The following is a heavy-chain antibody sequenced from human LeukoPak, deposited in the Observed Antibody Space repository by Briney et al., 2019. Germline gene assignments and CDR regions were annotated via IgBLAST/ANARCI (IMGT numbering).Heavy chain of an antibody. J-gene: IGHJ4*02. CDR3: ARAIMGDYVWGSYQTEYYFDY. Sequence: ASVKVSCKASGDTLDNYALSWVRQAPGQGLEWMGWISAYNGNTNYAQKLQGRVTMTTDTSTSTAYMERRSLRSDDTAVYYCARAIMGDYVWGSYQTEYYFDYWGQGTLVTVSS. CDR2: ISAYNGNT. D-gene: IGHD3-16*02. V-gene: IGHV1-18*01. CDR1: GDTLDNYA.